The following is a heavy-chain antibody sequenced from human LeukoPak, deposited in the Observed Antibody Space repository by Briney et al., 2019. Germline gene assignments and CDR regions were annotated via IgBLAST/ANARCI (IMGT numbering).Heavy chain of an antibody. V-gene: IGHV3-30-3*01. CDR3: ARDKEDYGDYVAY. J-gene: IGHJ4*02. CDR1: GFTFSSYA. Sequence: GSLRLSCAASGFTFSSYAMHWVRQAPGKGLEWVAVISYDGSNKYYADSVKGRFTISRDNSKNTLYLQMNSLRAEDTAVYYCARDKEDYGDYVAYWGQGTLVTVSS. D-gene: IGHD4-17*01. CDR2: ISYDGSNK.